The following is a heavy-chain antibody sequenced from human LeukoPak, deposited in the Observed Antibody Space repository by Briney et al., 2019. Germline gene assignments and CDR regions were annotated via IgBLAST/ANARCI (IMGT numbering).Heavy chain of an antibody. D-gene: IGHD2-2*01. J-gene: IGHJ4*02. CDR3: AKYGGTSPNPFDY. V-gene: IGHV3-23*01. CDR1: GFTFSSYG. CDR2: ISGSGGST. Sequence: GGTLRLSCAASGFTFSSYGMSWVRQAPGKGLEWVSAISGSGGSTYYADSVKGRFTISRDNSKNTLYLQMNSLRAEDTAVYYCAKYGGTSPNPFDYWGQGTLVTVSS.